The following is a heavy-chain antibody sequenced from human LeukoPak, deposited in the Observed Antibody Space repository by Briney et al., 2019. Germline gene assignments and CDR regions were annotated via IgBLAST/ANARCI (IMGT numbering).Heavy chain of an antibody. V-gene: IGHV4-59*05. CDR3: ARHISNKNWFDP. J-gene: IGHJ5*02. CDR2: IYYSGST. Sequence: SETLSLTCTVSGGSISSYYWSWIRQPPGKGLEWIGGIYYSGSTYYNPSLKSRVTISVDTSENQFSLKLSSVTAADTAVYYCARHISNKNWFDPWGQGTLVTVSS. D-gene: IGHD1/OR15-1a*01. CDR1: GGSISSYY.